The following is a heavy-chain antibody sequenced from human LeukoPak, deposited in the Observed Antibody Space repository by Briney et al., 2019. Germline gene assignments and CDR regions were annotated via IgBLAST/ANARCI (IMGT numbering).Heavy chain of an antibody. CDR1: GYTFTNYY. CDR2: INPDGGST. V-gene: IGHV1-46*01. CDR3: ARDRSIVGATPYFDY. D-gene: IGHD1-26*01. Sequence: ASVKVSCKASGYTFTNYYMYWVRQAPGQGLEWVGVINPDGGSTTYAQKFQGRVTMTWDTSTSTVYMDLSSLRSEDTAVYFCARDRSIVGATPYFDYWGQGTLVTVSS. J-gene: IGHJ4*02.